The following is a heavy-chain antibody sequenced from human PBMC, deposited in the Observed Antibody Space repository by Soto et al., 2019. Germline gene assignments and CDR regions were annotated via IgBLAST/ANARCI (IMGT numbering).Heavy chain of an antibody. Sequence: GDSVKVFCKASGGTFSSYAISWVRQAPGQGLEWMGGIIPIFGTANYAQKFQGRVTITADESTSTAYMELSSLRSEDTAVYYCARWNGVTNWFDPWGQGTLVTVSS. CDR3: ARWNGVTNWFDP. V-gene: IGHV1-69*13. D-gene: IGHD1-1*01. CDR2: IIPIFGTA. J-gene: IGHJ5*02. CDR1: GGTFSSYA.